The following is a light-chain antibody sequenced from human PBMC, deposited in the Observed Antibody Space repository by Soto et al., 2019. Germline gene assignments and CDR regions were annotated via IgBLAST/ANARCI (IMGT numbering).Light chain of an antibody. J-gene: IGLJ2*01. CDR2: LNSDGSH. CDR1: SGHTTYA. Sequence: QSVLTQSPSASASLGASVKLTCTLSSGHTTYAIAWYQQQPKKGPRYLIKLNSDGSHTKGDGIPDRFSGSSSGAERYLSISSLQSEDEADYYCQTWCTGIVFGGGTKLTVL. CDR3: QTWCTGIV. V-gene: IGLV4-69*01.